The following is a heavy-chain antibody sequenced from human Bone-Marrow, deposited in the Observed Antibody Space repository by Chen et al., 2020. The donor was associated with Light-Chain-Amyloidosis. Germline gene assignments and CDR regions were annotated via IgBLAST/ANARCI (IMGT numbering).Heavy chain of an antibody. Sequence: EVQLAQSGPEVKQPGESLKISCKGSGYTFPNYWSGWVRQMPGKGLEWMGVIYPDDSGARYSPSFEGQVTISADKSIPTAYLQWRGLKASDTAMYYCARRRDGYNFGYCGQGTLVTVSS. D-gene: IGHD5-12*01. V-gene: IGHV5-51*01. CDR1: GYTFPNYW. J-gene: IGHJ4*02. CDR2: IYPDDSGA. CDR3: ARRRDGYNFGY.